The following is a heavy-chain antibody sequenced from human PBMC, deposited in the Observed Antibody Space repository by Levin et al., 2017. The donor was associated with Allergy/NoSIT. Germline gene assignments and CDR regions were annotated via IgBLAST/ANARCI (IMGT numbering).Heavy chain of an antibody. J-gene: IGHJ6*02. V-gene: IGHV1-2*02. CDR1: GYTFTGYY. D-gene: IGHD1-20*01. CDR2: INPNSGGP. Sequence: GESLKISCKASGYTFTGYYMHWVRQAPGQGLEWMGWINPNSGGPNYAQKFQGRVTMTRDTSISTAYMELSRLRSDDTAVYYCASITGMGGGWLPLTNYYYYGMDVWGQGTTVTVSS. CDR3: ASITGMGGGWLPLTNYYYYGMDV.